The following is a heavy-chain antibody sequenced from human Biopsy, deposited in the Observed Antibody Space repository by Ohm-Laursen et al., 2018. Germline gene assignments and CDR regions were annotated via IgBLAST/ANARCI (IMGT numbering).Heavy chain of an antibody. V-gene: IGHV1-69*04. J-gene: IGHJ4*02. D-gene: IGHD3-3*01. CDR1: GGPSSNYA. Sequence: SVNASCKASGGPSSNYAFSWVRQAPGQGLEWVGRIVPILGHLNYTQRFQGRVSITADKSTTYVYMELSRLTSGDTAVYYCAADADGYYTEFDYWGPGTLVTVSS. CDR3: AADADGYYTEFDY. CDR2: IVPILGHL.